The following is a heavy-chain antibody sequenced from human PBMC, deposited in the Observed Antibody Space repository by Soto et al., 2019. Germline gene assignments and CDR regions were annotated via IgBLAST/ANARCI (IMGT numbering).Heavy chain of an antibody. Sequence: GGSLRLSCAASGFTFSSYSMNWVRQAPGKGLEWVSSISSSSSYIYYADSVKGRFTISRDNAKNSLYLQMNSLRAEDTAVYYCARDSEGYDYIWGSYRYVDYWGQGTLVTVSS. V-gene: IGHV3-21*01. J-gene: IGHJ4*02. D-gene: IGHD3-16*02. CDR2: ISSSSSYI. CDR3: ARDSEGYDYIWGSYRYVDY. CDR1: GFTFSSYS.